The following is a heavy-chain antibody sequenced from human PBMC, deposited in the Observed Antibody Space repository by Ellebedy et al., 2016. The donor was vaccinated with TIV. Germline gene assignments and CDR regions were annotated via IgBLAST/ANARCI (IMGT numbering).Heavy chain of an antibody. J-gene: IGHJ2*01. CDR2: LFDTGNT. D-gene: IGHD3/OR15-3a*01. CDR1: GGSISGSSYY. CDR3: ARSLLIFSFDKCYFDL. Sequence: GSLRLSCTVSGGSISGSSYYWGWIRQPPGKGLEWIGNLFDTGNTYYNPSLTSRVPISVDTSKNQFSLRLSSVTAADTAVYYCARSLLIFSFDKCYFDLWGRGTLVTVSS. V-gene: IGHV4-39*01.